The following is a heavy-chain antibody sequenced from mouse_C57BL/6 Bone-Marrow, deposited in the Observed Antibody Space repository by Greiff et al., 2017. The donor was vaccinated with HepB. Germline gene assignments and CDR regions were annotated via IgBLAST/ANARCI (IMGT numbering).Heavy chain of an antibody. V-gene: IGHV1-69*01. J-gene: IGHJ4*01. Sequence: QVQLKQPGAELVMPGASVKLSCKASGYTFTSYWMHWVKQRPGQGLEWIGEIDPSDSYTNYNQKFKGKSTLTVDKSSSTAYMQLSSLTSEDSAVYYCARRSNYDAMDYWGQGTSVTVSS. CDR2: IDPSDSYT. D-gene: IGHD2-5*01. CDR3: ARRSNYDAMDY. CDR1: GYTFTSYW.